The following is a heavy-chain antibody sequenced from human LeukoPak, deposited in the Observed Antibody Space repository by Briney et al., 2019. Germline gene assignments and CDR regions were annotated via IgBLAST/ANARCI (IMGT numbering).Heavy chain of an antibody. CDR1: GYTFTSYG. Sequence: ASVKVSCKASGYTFTSYGISWVRQAPGQGLEWMGWISAYNGNTNYAQKLQGRVTMTTDTPTSTAYMELRSLRSDDTAVYYCARVSPHDILTRGGDYWGQGTLVTVSS. J-gene: IGHJ4*02. CDR2: ISAYNGNT. V-gene: IGHV1-18*01. D-gene: IGHD3-9*01. CDR3: ARVSPHDILTRGGDY.